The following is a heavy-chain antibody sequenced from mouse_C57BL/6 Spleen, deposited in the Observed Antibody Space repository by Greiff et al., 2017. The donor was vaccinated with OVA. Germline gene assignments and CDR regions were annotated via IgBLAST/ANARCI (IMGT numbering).Heavy chain of an antibody. V-gene: IGHV1-69*01. Sequence: VQLQQPGAELVMPGASVKLSCKASGYTFTSYWLHWVKQRPGQGLEWIGEIDPSDSYTNSNQKFKGKSTLTVDKSSSTAYMQLSSLTSEDSAVYYCARSGSNAGGDYWGQGTSVTVSS. CDR2: IDPSDSYT. CDR3: ARSGSNAGGDY. D-gene: IGHD2-5*01. J-gene: IGHJ4*01. CDR1: GYTFTSYW.